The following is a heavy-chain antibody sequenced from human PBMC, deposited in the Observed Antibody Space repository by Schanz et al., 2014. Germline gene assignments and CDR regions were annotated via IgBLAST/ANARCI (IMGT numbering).Heavy chain of an antibody. CDR2: ISGSGSTT. J-gene: IGHJ6*02. CDR3: TKDTIGYQKPIDV. Sequence: VQLVESGGGVVQPGGSLRLSCAASGFRLSTYGMHWVRQAPGKGLEWVSTISGSGSTTYYADSVKGRFTISRDNSRNTLSLQMNSLRAEDTAVYYCTKDTIGYQKPIDVWGQGTTVTVSS. D-gene: IGHD2-8*01. V-gene: IGHV3-23*04. CDR1: GFRLSTYG.